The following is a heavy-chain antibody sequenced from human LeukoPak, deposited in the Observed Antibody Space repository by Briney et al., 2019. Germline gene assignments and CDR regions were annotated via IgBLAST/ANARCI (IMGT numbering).Heavy chain of an antibody. D-gene: IGHD3-3*01. J-gene: IGHJ4*02. CDR1: GFTFSSYA. V-gene: IGHV3-30-3*01. CDR3: AREAYDFWSGYYPTPYYFDY. Sequence: PGGSLRLSCAASGFTFSSYAMHWVRQAPGKGLEWVAVISYDGSNKYYADSVKGRFTISRDNSKNTLCLQMNSLRAEDTAVYYCAREAYDFWSGYYPTPYYFDYWGQGTLVTVSS. CDR2: ISYDGSNK.